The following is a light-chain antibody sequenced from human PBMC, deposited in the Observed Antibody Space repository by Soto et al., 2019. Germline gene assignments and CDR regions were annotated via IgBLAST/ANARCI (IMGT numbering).Light chain of an antibody. J-gene: IGKJ5*01. Sequence: DSEMTKTPDYLAVSLGERAAINCESIQIGLYSSNNKNYLAWYQQKPGQVPSLLIYGASTRASGIPARFSGSGSGTDFTLTIGRLEPEDFAVYYCQQYGSSPPGTFGQVTILEIK. CDR1: QIGLYSSNNKNY. CDR3: QQYGSSPPGT. CDR2: GAS. V-gene: IGKV4-1*01.